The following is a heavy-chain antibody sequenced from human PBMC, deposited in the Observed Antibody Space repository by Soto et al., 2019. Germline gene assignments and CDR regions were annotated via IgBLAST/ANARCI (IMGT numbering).Heavy chain of an antibody. J-gene: IGHJ3*02. CDR2: INAGNGNT. CDR1: GYTFTSYA. Sequence: QVQLVQSGAEMKKPGASVKVSCKASGYTFTSYAMHWVRQAPGQRLEWMGWINAGNGNTKYSQKFQGRVTITRDTSASTAYMELSSLRSEDTAVYYCARSKGGSDAFDIWGQGTMVTVSS. D-gene: IGHD4-4*01. CDR3: ARSKGGSDAFDI. V-gene: IGHV1-3*01.